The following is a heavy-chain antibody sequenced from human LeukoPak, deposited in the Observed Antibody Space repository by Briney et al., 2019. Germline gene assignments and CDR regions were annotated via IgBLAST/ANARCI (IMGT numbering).Heavy chain of an antibody. CDR1: GGSISSSSYY. CDR3: ATSTVVRSYYYYGMDV. J-gene: IGHJ6*02. Sequence: SETLSLTCTVSGGSISSSSYYWGWIRQPPGKGLECIGSIYYSGSTYYSPSLKSRVTISVDTSKNQFSLKLNSVTAADTAVYYCATSTVVRSYYYYGMDVWGQGTTVTVSS. V-gene: IGHV4-39*01. CDR2: IYYSGST. D-gene: IGHD4-23*01.